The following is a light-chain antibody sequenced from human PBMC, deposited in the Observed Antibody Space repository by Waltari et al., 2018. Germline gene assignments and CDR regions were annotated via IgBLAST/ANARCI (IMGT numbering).Light chain of an antibody. CDR2: RSD. CDR3: AAWDDSLNGRWV. J-gene: IGLJ3*02. V-gene: IGLV1-44*01. Sequence: QSVLTQPPSASGTPGQGVTISCSGGASNIGNNVVNWYQQVPGKAPKLLIYRSDRRPAGVPDRVSGAKSGTSASLAISGLQSEDEADYYCAAWDDSLNGRWVFGGGTKVTVL. CDR1: ASNIGNNV.